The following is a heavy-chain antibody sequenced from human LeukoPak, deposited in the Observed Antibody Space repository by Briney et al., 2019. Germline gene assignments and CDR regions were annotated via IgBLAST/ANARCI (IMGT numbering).Heavy chain of an antibody. V-gene: IGHV3-7*01. J-gene: IGHJ4*02. Sequence: GGSLRLSCAASGFIFSNFWMSWVRQAPGGGLEWVANINTDGSEEYYVDSVKGRFIISRDNARNSLYLQMNSLRAEDTAVYYCARDPAAWDYWGQGALVTVSS. CDR2: INTDGSEE. D-gene: IGHD6-13*01. CDR3: ARDPAAWDY. CDR1: GFIFSNFW.